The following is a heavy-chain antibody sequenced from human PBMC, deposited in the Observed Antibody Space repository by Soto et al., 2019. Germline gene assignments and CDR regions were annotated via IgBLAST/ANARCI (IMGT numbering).Heavy chain of an antibody. V-gene: IGHV1-18*04. D-gene: IGHD3-22*01. J-gene: IGHJ5*02. CDR3: ARAPLYDSSNYRWFDP. CDR1: GYTFPSDG. Sequence: APAQVSWKASGYTFPSDGLCWVRQATCQGLEWMGWISAYNGNTNYADNLQGRVTMTTDTSTSTAYMELRSLRSDDTAVYYCARAPLYDSSNYRWFDPWGQGTQVTFSS. CDR2: ISAYNGNT.